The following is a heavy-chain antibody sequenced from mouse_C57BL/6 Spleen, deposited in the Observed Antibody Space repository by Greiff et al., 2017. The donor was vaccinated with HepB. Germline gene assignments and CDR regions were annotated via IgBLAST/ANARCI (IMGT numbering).Heavy chain of an antibody. CDR1: GYSITSGYY. CDR3: ARGRAYYSNYGYAMDY. V-gene: IGHV3-6*01. D-gene: IGHD2-5*01. Sequence: EVKLVESGPGLVKPSQSLSLTCSVTGYSITSGYYWNWIRQFPGNKLEWMGYISYDGSNNYNPSLKNRISITRDTSKNQVFLKLHSVTTEDTATYYCARGRAYYSNYGYAMDYWGQGTSVTVSS. J-gene: IGHJ4*01. CDR2: ISYDGSN.